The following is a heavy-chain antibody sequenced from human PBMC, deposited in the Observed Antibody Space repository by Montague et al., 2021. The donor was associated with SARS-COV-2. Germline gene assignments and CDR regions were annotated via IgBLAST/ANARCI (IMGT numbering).Heavy chain of an antibody. CDR3: ASFGSGTLEFDL. J-gene: IGHJ4*02. CDR1: GASISTGIYY. CDR2: IRTTGHT. Sequence: TLSLTCTVSGASISTGIYYWSWIRQPAGKGLEWIGRIRTTGHTDYNSSLESRVFMSVDTSTNQFSLSLTSVTAADTAGYFCASFGSGTLEFDLWGQGTLVTVSS. D-gene: IGHD1-26*01. V-gene: IGHV4-61*02.